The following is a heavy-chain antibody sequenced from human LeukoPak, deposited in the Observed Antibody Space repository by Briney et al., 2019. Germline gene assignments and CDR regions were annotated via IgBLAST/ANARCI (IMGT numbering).Heavy chain of an antibody. D-gene: IGHD3-10*01. CDR3: ARASDDYGSGSYSLDY. J-gene: IGHJ4*02. CDR1: GSPLSTIS. V-gene: IGHV3-21*04. CDR2: ISSSGNYI. Sequence: GGSLRLSCRASGSPLSTISITWARRAQGKGLEWTSSISSSGNYIYYADSVKGRFTISRDNAKNSLYLQMNSLRAEDTAVYYCARASDDYGSGSYSLDYWGQGTLVTVSS.